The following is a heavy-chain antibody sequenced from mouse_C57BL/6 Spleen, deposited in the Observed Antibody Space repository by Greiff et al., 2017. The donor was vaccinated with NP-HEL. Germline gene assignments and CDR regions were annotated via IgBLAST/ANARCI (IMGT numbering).Heavy chain of an antibody. D-gene: IGHD2-1*01. J-gene: IGHJ4*01. CDR3: VRHRGNLRWDYAMDY. Sequence: EVQLQQSGGGLVQPKGSLKLSCAASGFSFNTYAMNWVRQAPGKGLEWVARIRSKSNNYATYYADSVKDRFTISRDDSESMLYLQMNNLQTEDTAMYYCVRHRGNLRWDYAMDYWGQGTSVTVSS. V-gene: IGHV10-1*01. CDR2: IRSKSNNYAT. CDR1: GFSFNTYA.